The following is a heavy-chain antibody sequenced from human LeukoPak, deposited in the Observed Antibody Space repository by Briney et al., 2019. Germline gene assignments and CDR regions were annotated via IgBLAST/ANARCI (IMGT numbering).Heavy chain of an antibody. CDR2: IIPIFGTA. J-gene: IGHJ4*02. CDR1: GGTFSSYA. Sequence: SVKVSCKASGGTFSSYAISWVRQAPGQGLEWMGGIIPIFGTAIYAQKFQGRVTMTEDTSTDTAYMELSSLRSEDTAVYYCATVRRGIVGATYYFDYWGQGTLVTVSS. V-gene: IGHV1-69*06. D-gene: IGHD1-26*01. CDR3: ATVRRGIVGATYYFDY.